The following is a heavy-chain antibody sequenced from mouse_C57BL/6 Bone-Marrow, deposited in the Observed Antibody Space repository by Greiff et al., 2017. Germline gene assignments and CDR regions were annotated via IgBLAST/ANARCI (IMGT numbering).Heavy chain of an antibody. CDR1: GYTFTSYW. CDR2: IDPSDSYT. Sequence: QVQLKQPGAELVRPGTSVKLCKASGYTFTSYWMHWVKQRPGQGLEWIGVIDPSDSYTNYNQKFKGKATLTVDTSSSTAYMQLSSLTSEDSAVYYCARYYYDFYYFDYWGQGTTLTVSS. V-gene: IGHV1-59*01. J-gene: IGHJ2*01. CDR3: ARYYYDFYYFDY. D-gene: IGHD1-1*01.